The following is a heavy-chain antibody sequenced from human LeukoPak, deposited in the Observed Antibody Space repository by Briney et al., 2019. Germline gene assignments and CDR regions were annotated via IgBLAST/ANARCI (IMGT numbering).Heavy chain of an antibody. V-gene: IGHV1-46*01. CDR2: VYTSGGGT. CDR1: GYTFTRYY. CDR3: ARIEGMASTIGD. J-gene: IGHJ4*02. Sequence: ASVKVSCKASGYTFTRYYIHWVRQPPGQGLEWMGVVYTSGGGTIYAQKFQGRVTLTRDTSTSTAYMELSTLRSENTAVYYCARIEGMASTIGDGGQGTLLTV. D-gene: IGHD5/OR15-5a*01.